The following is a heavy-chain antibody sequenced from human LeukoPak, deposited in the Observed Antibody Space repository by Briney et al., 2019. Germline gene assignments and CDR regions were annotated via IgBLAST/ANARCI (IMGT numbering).Heavy chain of an antibody. CDR3: ARVSDFWSGPGAFDI. CDR1: GGSISSYY. J-gene: IGHJ3*02. D-gene: IGHD3-3*01. V-gene: IGHV4-59*01. Sequence: PSETLSLTCTVSGGSISSYYWSWIRQPPGKGPEWIGYIYYSGSTNYNPSLKSRVTISVDTSKNQFSLKLSSVTAADTAMYYCARVSDFWSGPGAFDIWGQGTMVTVSS. CDR2: IYYSGST.